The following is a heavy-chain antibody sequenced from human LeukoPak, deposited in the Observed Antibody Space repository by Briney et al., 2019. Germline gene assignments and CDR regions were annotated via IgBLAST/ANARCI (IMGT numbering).Heavy chain of an antibody. Sequence: GGSLRLSCLASGFTFSDFSMNWVRQAPGKGLEWISYISSSSSNTFYADSVKGRFTVSRDNAKNSLYLQISSLRDEDTAVYYCTREGEDGSYSNHWGQGTLVTVSS. CDR3: TREGEDGSYSNH. J-gene: IGHJ4*02. CDR2: ISSSSSNT. V-gene: IGHV3-48*02. CDR1: GFTFSDFS. D-gene: IGHD1-26*01.